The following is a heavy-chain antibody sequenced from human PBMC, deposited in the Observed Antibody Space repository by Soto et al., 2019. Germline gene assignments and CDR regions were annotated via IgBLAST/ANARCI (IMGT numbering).Heavy chain of an antibody. CDR1: GGSISSGGNY. V-gene: IGHV4-30-4*01. CDR2: IYNSGST. Sequence: QVQLQESGPGLVKPSQTLSLTCTVSGGSISSGGNYWNWIRQPPGKGLEWIGYIYNSGSTYYSPXRXSXXTISADTSKNQFSLKLNSVTDADTAVYYCARGVHYWGQGTLVTVSS. D-gene: IGHD3-3*01. CDR3: ARGVHY. J-gene: IGHJ4*02.